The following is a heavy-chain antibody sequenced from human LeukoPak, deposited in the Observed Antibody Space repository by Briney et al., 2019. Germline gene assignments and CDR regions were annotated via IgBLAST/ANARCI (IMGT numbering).Heavy chain of an antibody. J-gene: IGHJ1*01. Sequence: SVKVSCKASGGTFSSYTISWVRQAPGQGLEWVGRIIPILGIANYAQKFQGRVTITADKSTSTAYMELSSLRSEDTAVYYCARTTTVTREYFQHWGQGTLVTVSS. V-gene: IGHV1-69*02. CDR1: GGTFSSYT. CDR3: ARTTTVTREYFQH. D-gene: IGHD4-11*01. CDR2: IIPILGIA.